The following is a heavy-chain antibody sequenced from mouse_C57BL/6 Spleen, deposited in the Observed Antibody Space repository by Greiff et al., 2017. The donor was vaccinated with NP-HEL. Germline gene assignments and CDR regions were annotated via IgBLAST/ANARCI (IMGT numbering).Heavy chain of an antibody. CDR2: IYPGSGNT. D-gene: IGHD1-1*01. J-gene: IGHJ2*01. CDR3: AREVVTGVVGDY. Sequence: QVQLQQSGPELVKPGASVKISCKASGYSFTSYCIHWVKQRPGQGLEWIGWIYPGSGNTNYNEKFKGKATLTADTSSSTAYMQLSSLTSEDSAVYYCAREVVTGVVGDYWGQGTTLTVAS. CDR1: GYSFTSYC. V-gene: IGHV1-66*01.